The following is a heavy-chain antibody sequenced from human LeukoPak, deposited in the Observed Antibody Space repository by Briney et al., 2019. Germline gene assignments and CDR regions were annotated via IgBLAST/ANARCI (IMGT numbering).Heavy chain of an antibody. D-gene: IGHD4-11*01. CDR3: ARETATVTTAFDI. Sequence: GASVKVSCKASGYTFTGYYIHRVRQAPGQGLEWMGWINPNSGGTNYAQKFQGRVTMTRDTSISTAYMELSRLRSDDTAVYYCARETATVTTAFDIWGQGTMVTVSS. CDR1: GYTFTGYY. CDR2: INPNSGGT. V-gene: IGHV1-2*02. J-gene: IGHJ3*02.